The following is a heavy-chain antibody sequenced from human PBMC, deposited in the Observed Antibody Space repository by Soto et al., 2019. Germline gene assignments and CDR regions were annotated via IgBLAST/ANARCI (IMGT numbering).Heavy chain of an antibody. CDR2: IFWDKNA. Sequence: QITLKESGPSLVRPTETLTLTCSFSGFSLITGVGVGWVRQPPGKALEWLAVIFWDKNAYYRPSLQTRVTISKHASEDQVVLTLTNRAPEDTATYFCTQISGSGSWGWYFHSWGQGTLVTVSS. D-gene: IGHD1-26*01. V-gene: IGHV2-5*02. CDR3: TQISGSGSWGWYFHS. J-gene: IGHJ4*02. CDR1: GFSLITGVG.